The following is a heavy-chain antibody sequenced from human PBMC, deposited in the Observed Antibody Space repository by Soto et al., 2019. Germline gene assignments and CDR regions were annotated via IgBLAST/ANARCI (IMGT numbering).Heavy chain of an antibody. CDR2: LIPLFGTT. D-gene: IGHD7-27*01. CDR1: GGTFSGHA. Sequence: QVQLVQSGAEVKKPGSSVKVSCEASGGTFSGHAISWVRQAPGQGPEWMGGLIPLFGTTQHAQNFQGRLTITADQSTSTAFMELTSLRFDDTAIYYSARGPNWGYRFDSWGQGTLVTVSS. V-gene: IGHV1-69*19. CDR3: ARGPNWGYRFDS. J-gene: IGHJ4*02.